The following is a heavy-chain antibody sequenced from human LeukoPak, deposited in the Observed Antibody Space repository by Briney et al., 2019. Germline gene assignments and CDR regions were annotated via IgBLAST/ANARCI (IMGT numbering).Heavy chain of an antibody. Sequence: ASVKVSCKASGYTFTSYGISWVRQAPGQGLEWMGWISAYNGNTNYAQKLQGRVTMTTDTSTSTAYMELRSLRSDDTAVYYCAMLALYSGSYYPFDYWGQGTLVTVSS. J-gene: IGHJ4*02. CDR2: ISAYNGNT. D-gene: IGHD1-26*01. CDR1: GYTFTSYG. V-gene: IGHV1-18*01. CDR3: AMLALYSGSYYPFDY.